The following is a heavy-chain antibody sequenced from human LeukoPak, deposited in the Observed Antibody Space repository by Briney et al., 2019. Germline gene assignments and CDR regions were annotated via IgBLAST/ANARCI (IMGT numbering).Heavy chain of an antibody. D-gene: IGHD1-14*01. V-gene: IGHV4-61*01. J-gene: IGHJ4*02. CDR1: GGSISSSSYY. CDR3: ARWGTRGPYYFDY. CDR2: IYYSGST. Sequence: PSETLSLTCTVSGGSISSSSYYWSWIRQPPGKGLEWIGYIYYSGSTNYNPSLKSRVTISVDTSKNQFSLKLSSVTAADTAVYYCARWGTRGPYYFDYWGQGTLVTVSS.